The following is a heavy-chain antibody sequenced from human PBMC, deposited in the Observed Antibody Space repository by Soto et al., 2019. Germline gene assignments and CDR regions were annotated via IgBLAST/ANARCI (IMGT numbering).Heavy chain of an antibody. CDR2: IIPIFGTA. CDR3: ARGRVWRNWFDP. CDR1: GGAFSSYA. J-gene: IGHJ5*02. V-gene: IGHV1-69*12. Sequence: QVQLVQSGAEVKKPGSSVKVSCKASGGAFSSYAISWVRQAPGQGLEWMGGIIPIFGTANYAQKFQGRVTITANESTSTAYMELSSLRSADTAVYYCARGRVWRNWFDPWGQGTLVTVSS. D-gene: IGHD2-21*01.